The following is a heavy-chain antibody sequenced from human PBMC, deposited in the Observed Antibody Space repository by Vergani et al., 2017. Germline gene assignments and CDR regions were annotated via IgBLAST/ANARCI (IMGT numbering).Heavy chain of an antibody. Sequence: QLVQSGAEVKKPGTSVKVSCKASGFTFTSSAVKWVRQARGQGLEWIGWIVVGSGNTNYAQKFQERVTITRDMSTSTAYLELSSLRSEDTAVYYCAAEPVARTGRFDYWGQGTLVTVSS. V-gene: IGHV1-58*01. CDR1: GFTFTSSA. CDR2: IVVGSGNT. CDR3: AAEPVARTGRFDY. J-gene: IGHJ4*02. D-gene: IGHD5-12*01.